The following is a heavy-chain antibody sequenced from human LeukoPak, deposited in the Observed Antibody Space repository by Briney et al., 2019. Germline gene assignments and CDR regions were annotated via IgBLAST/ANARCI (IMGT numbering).Heavy chain of an antibody. CDR3: TLTYYDFWSGYYTGNLGYYGMDV. CDR1: GYTFTSYA. J-gene: IGHJ6*02. CDR2: ISTNTGNP. V-gene: IGHV7-4-1*02. D-gene: IGHD3-3*01. Sequence: ASVKVSCKASGYTFTSYAMNWVRQAPGQGLEWMGWISTNTGNPTYAQGFTGRFVFSLDTSVSTAYLQISSLKAEDTAVYYCTLTYYDFWSGYYTGNLGYYGMDVWGQGTTVTVSS.